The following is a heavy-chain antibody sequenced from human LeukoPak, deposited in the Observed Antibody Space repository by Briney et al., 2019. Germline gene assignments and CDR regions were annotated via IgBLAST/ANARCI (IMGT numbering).Heavy chain of an antibody. D-gene: IGHD3-10*01. CDR1: GFTFISYG. V-gene: IGHV3-30*02. Sequence: PGGSLRLSCAPSGFTFISYGMHWVRQAPGRGRAGVAFIRYDGSNKYYADSVKGRFTISRDNSKNTLYLQMNRLRAEDTAVYYCRNYYGSGSYYNAWGQGTLVTVSS. CDR2: IRYDGSNK. J-gene: IGHJ5*02. CDR3: RNYYGSGSYYNA.